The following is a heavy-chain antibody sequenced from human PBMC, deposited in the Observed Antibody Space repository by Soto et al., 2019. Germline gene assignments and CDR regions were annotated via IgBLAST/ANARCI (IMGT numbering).Heavy chain of an antibody. CDR2: IYYSGST. D-gene: IGHD3-10*02. V-gene: IGHV4-31*03. Sequence: PSETLSLTCTVSGGSISSGGYYWSWIRQHPGKGLEWIGYIYYSGSTSYNPSLKSRVTISIDTSKNQFSLKLSSVSAADTAVYYCVRDEGDCSESDRFDYWGQGTLVTVSS. CDR3: VRDEGDCSESDRFDY. J-gene: IGHJ4*02. CDR1: GGSISSGGYY.